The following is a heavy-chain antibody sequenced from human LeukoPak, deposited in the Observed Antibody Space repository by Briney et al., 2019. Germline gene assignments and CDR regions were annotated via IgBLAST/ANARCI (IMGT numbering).Heavy chain of an antibody. D-gene: IGHD3-22*01. CDR2: ISSGSTTI. Sequence: GGSLRLSCAASGFTFSSFSMNWVRQAPGKGLGWVSYISSGSTTIYYADSVKGRFAISRDNAKNSLYLQMNSLRDEDTAVYYCARDGSHDYYDNSGYYYGVDYWGQGTLVTVSS. J-gene: IGHJ4*02. V-gene: IGHV3-48*02. CDR3: ARDGSHDYYDNSGYYYGVDY. CDR1: GFTFSSFS.